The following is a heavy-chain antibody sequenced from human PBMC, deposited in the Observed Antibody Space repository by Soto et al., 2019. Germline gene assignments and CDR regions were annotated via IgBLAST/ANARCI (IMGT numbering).Heavy chain of an antibody. CDR2: IKQDGSEK. Sequence: GGSLRLSCAASGFTFSSYWMSWVRQAPGKGLEWVANIKQDGSEKYYVDSVKGRFTISRDNAKNSLYLQMNSLRAEDTAVYYCARSGPLGRYCSGGSCYPSVYYYYYMDVWGKGTTVTVSS. CDR1: GFTFSSYW. CDR3: ARSGPLGRYCSGGSCYPSVYYYYYMDV. V-gene: IGHV3-7*01. D-gene: IGHD2-15*01. J-gene: IGHJ6*03.